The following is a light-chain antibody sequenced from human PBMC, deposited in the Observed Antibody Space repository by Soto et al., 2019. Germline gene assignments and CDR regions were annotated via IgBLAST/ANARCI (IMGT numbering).Light chain of an antibody. J-gene: IGKJ1*01. Sequence: DIMVTQSPDSLAVSLGERATINCKSSQRVLYSSNNKNYLTWYQQKPGQPPKLLIYWASTRESGVPDRFSGSGSGTDFTLTISSLEAEDVAVYYCQQYYSTPWTFGQGTKVEIK. CDR2: WAS. CDR1: QRVLYSSNNKNY. CDR3: QQYYSTPWT. V-gene: IGKV4-1*01.